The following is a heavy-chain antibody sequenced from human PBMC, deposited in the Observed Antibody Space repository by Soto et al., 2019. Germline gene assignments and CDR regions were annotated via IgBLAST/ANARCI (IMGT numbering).Heavy chain of an antibody. V-gene: IGHV2-5*02. J-gene: IGHJ5*02. CDR1: GLSLNTNGVG. D-gene: IGHD3-22*01. CDR2: TYWDDEK. CDR3: ALKPDYYDSRFDP. Sequence: QITLKESGPPLVRPTQTLTLTCTLSGLSLNTNGVGVGWIRQPPGKALEWLALTYWDDEKRYSPSMKSRLTITKDTSENEVVLTMTYMDPVDTATYYCALKPDYYDSRFDPWGPGTLVTVSS.